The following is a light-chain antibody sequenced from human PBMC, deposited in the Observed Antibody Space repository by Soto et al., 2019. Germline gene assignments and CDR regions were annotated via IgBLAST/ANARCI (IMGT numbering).Light chain of an antibody. CDR2: EVS. J-gene: IGLJ3*02. CDR1: SSDVGGYNY. Sequence: QSALTQPPSASGSPGQSVTISCTGSSSDVGGYNYVSWYQQHPGKAPKLMIYEVSNRPSGVSNRFSGSKSGNTASLTISGLQAEDEADYYCSSYTSSSSLLVFVGGTKLTVL. V-gene: IGLV2-14*01. CDR3: SSYTSSSSLLV.